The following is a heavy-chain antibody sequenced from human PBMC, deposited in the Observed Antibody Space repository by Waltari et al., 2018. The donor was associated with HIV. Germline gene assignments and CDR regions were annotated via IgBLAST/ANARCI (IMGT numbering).Heavy chain of an antibody. J-gene: IGHJ5*02. CDR3: ARVVSGDSGSSWFDP. D-gene: IGHD2-15*01. V-gene: IGHV4-4*02. CDR2: MYHSGST. CDR1: GGSITTYNW. Sequence: QVQLQESGPGLVKPSETLSLTCAVSGGSITTYNWWTGVRQPPGKGLEWVGEMYHSGSTNYNSSLKSRVTMSIDKSNNLFSLNLRSVTAADTAVYFCARVVSGDSGSSWFDPWGQGTLVTVSS.